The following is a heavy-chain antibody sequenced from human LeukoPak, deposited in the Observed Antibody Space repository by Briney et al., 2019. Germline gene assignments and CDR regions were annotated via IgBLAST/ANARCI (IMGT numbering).Heavy chain of an antibody. CDR3: ARQEIEVDDAFDI. Sequence: SQTLSLTCALSGDTLSRNTAAWHWLRQSPSRGLEWLGRTYHRSKWYNDYAVSVKSRITVNPDTSKNQFSLQLKSVTPEDTAVYFCARQEIEVDDAFDIWGQGTMVTVSS. J-gene: IGHJ3*02. CDR2: TYHRSKWYN. V-gene: IGHV6-1*01. CDR1: GDTLSRNTAA. D-gene: IGHD3-22*01.